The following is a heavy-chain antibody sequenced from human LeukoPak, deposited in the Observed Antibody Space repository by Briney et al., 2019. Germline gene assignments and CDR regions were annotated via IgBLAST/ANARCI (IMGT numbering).Heavy chain of an antibody. CDR1: GFTFDDYG. D-gene: IGHD5-18*01. J-gene: IGHJ4*02. Sequence: GGSLRLSCAASGFTFDDYGMSWVRQAPGKGLEWVSGINWNGGSTGYADSVKGRFTISRDNAKNSLYLQMNSLRAEDTALCYCARGGGSYGYKYFDYWGQGTLVTVSS. CDR3: ARGGGSYGYKYFDY. V-gene: IGHV3-20*04. CDR2: INWNGGST.